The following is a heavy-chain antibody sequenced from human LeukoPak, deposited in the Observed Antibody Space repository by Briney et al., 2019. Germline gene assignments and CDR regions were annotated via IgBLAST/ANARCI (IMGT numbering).Heavy chain of an antibody. CDR3: ARDRQLEYYFDY. CDR2: ISTSGSTI. V-gene: IGHV3-48*03. J-gene: IGHJ4*02. D-gene: IGHD6-6*01. CDR1: GFTFSSYE. Sequence: GGSLRLSCAASGFTFSSYEMNWVRQAPGKGLEWVSYISTSGSTISCADSVKGRFTISRDNAKNSLFLQMNSLRAEDTAVYYCARDRQLEYYFDYWGQGTLVTVSS.